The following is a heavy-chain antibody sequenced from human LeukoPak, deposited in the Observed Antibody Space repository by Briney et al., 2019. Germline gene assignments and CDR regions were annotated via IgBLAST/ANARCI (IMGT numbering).Heavy chain of an antibody. CDR1: GYTFTSYG. CDR2: INPNSGGT. Sequence: ASVKVSCKASGYTFTSYGISWVRQAPGQGLEWMGWINPNSGGTNYAQKFQGRVTMTRDTSISTAYMELSRLRSDDTAVYYCAREREGWLQKAFGIWGQGTMVTVSS. D-gene: IGHD5-24*01. J-gene: IGHJ3*02. V-gene: IGHV1-2*02. CDR3: AREREGWLQKAFGI.